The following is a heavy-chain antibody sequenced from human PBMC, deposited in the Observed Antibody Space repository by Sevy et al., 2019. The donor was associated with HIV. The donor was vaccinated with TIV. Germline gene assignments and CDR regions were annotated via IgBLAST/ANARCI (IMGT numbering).Heavy chain of an antibody. Sequence: SEILSLTCAVYSGSFSGYYWSWIRQPPGKGLEWLGEINHSGSANYNPSLKSRVTISVDTSKNQYSLKLSSVTAADTAVSSCARHCSSISCSHAFDIWGLGTMVTVSS. D-gene: IGHD2-2*01. CDR3: ARHCSSISCSHAFDI. J-gene: IGHJ3*02. CDR1: SGSFSGYY. V-gene: IGHV4-34*01. CDR2: INHSGSA.